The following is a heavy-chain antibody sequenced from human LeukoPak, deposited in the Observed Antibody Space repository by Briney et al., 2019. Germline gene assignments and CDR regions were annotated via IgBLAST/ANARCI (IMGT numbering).Heavy chain of an antibody. CDR3: ARGVYIVATISNNWFDP. CDR1: GGSISSYY. D-gene: IGHD5-12*01. CDR2: IYYSGST. J-gene: IGHJ5*02. V-gene: IGHV4-59*12. Sequence: SETLSLTCTVSGGSISSYYWSWIRQPPGKGLEWIGYIYYSGSTNYNPSLKSRFTISVDTSKNQFSLKLSSVTAADTAVYYCARGVYIVATISNNWFDPWGQGTLVTVSS.